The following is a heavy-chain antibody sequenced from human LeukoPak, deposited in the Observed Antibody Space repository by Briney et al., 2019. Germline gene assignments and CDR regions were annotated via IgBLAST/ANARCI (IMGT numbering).Heavy chain of an antibody. Sequence: SQTLSLTCTVSGGSISSGSDYWSWIRQPAGKGLEWIGRIYTSGSNTYNPSLKSRVPISVDTAKTQFSMKLSSVTAADTAVYYWARAQGRLDFWSGSNALDYWGQGTLVTVSS. CDR3: ARAQGRLDFWSGSNALDY. J-gene: IGHJ4*02. CDR1: GGSISSGSDY. CDR2: IYTSGSN. V-gene: IGHV4-61*02. D-gene: IGHD3-3*01.